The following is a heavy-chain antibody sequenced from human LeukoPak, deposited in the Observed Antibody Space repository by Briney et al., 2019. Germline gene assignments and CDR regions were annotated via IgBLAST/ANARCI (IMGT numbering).Heavy chain of an antibody. CDR3: ARGPALHSKWVGGRWFDP. CDR1: GYTFTSYD. V-gene: IGHV1-8*01. D-gene: IGHD6-19*01. Sequence: ASVKVSCKASGYTFTSYDIHWVRQAAGHGLEWMGWMNPNSGHAGHAQKFEARVTMTRDTSMSTAYMELSGLTSEDTAMYYCARGPALHSKWVGGRWFDPWGQETLVTVSS. J-gene: IGHJ5*02. CDR2: MNPNSGHA.